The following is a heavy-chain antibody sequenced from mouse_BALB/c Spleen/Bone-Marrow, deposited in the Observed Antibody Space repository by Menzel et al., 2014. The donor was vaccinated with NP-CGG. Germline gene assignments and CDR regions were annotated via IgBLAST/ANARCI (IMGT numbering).Heavy chain of an antibody. V-gene: IGHV1-9*01. CDR2: ILPGSYST. D-gene: IGHD2-2*01. CDR1: GYTFRNYW. J-gene: IGHJ3*01. Sequence: VKLMESGAELMRHGASVKISCKATGYTFRNYWIEWVRQRPGHGLEWIGEILPGSYSTNYNEKLKGKATFTADTSSNTAYMQLSSLTSEDSAVYYCARRGGYPWFAYWGQGTLVTVSA. CDR3: ARRGGYPWFAY.